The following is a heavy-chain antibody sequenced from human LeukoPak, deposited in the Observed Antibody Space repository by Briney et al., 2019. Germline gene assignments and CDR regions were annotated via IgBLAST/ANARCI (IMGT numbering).Heavy chain of an antibody. J-gene: IGHJ1*01. CDR2: INGDGRNI. D-gene: IGHD3-22*01. CDR1: GFTFSSYW. Sequence: GGSLRLSCVASGFTFSSYWMHWVRQDPRKGLVWVSRINGDGRNINYADSVKGRFTISSDRSKSTVYLQMNSLRNGDTAVYFCAKDPNSDCDDNSCYAGLQHWGQGTLVTVSS. V-gene: IGHV3-74*01. CDR3: AKDPNSDCDDNSCYAGLQH.